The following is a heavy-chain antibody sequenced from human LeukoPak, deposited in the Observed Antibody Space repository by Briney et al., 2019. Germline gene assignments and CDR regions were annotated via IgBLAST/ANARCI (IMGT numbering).Heavy chain of an antibody. CDR1: GGSVSSYY. CDR2: IYTSGSN. Sequence: PSETLSLTRTVSGGSVSSYYWSWIPQPAGKGLEWIGRIYTSGSNNYNPSLKSRVTMSVDTSKNQFSLKLSYVTEADTAVYYCARVGDSSGTFQDYWRQGTMVTVSS. J-gene: IGHJ4*02. V-gene: IGHV4-4*07. D-gene: IGHD3-22*01. CDR3: ARVGDSSGTFQDY.